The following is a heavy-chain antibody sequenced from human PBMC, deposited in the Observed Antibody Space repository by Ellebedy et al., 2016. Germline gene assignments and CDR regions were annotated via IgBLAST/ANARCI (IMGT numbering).Heavy chain of an antibody. CDR3: YYGHYSAS. CDR1: GLTVSNFF. J-gene: IGHJ4*02. CDR2: ISAGGDIT. D-gene: IGHD4-17*01. V-gene: IGHV3-23*01. Sequence: GESLKISXAPSGLTVSNFFMTWVRQAPGGGLERVSTISAGGDITFSADSVKGRFTISRDNSRDTLYLQMNSLRAEDTAVYYCYYGHYSASWGQGTLVTVSS.